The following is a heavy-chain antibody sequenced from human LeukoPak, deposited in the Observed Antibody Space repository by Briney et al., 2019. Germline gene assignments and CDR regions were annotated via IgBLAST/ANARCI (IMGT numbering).Heavy chain of an antibody. CDR2: IYTSGST. CDR1: GGSISSYY. V-gene: IGHV4-4*07. Sequence: SETLSLTCTVSGGSISSYYWSWLRQPVGKGLERIGHIYTSGSTNYNPSLTSRVTMSVDTSKNQFSLKLSSVTAEDTAVYYCARGASSQRVYWGQGSLVTVSS. J-gene: IGHJ4*02. CDR3: ARGASSQRVY. D-gene: IGHD6-13*01.